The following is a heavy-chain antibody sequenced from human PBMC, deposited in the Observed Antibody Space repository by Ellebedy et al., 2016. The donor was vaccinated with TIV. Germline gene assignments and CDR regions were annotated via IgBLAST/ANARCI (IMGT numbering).Heavy chain of an antibody. J-gene: IGHJ4*02. V-gene: IGHV1-18*01. Sequence: ASVKVSCKASGYTLTTYGIGWARQAPGQGLEWMGWISGYTGNTNYARKFMGRVLMTTDTSTNTAYMELRTLTTDDTAMFYCARYAGSYADYWGQGTLVTVSS. CDR2: ISGYTGNT. CDR1: GYTLTTYG. CDR3: ARYAGSYADY. D-gene: IGHD1-26*01.